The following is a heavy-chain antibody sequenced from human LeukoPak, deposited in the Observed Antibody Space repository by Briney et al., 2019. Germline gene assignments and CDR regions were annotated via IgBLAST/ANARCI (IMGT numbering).Heavy chain of an antibody. D-gene: IGHD4-17*01. CDR2: INHSGST. CDR1: GGSFSGYY. CDR3: GIGAYHSFDH. V-gene: IGHV4-34*01. J-gene: IGHJ5*02. Sequence: PSETLSLTCAVYGGSFSGYYWSWIRQPPGKGLEWIGEINHSGSTNYNPSLKSRVTISVDTSKNQFSLKLSSVTAADTAVYYCGIGAYHSFDHWGQGTLVTVSS.